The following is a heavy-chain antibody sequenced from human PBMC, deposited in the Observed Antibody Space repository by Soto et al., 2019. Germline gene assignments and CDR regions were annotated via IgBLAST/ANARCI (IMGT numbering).Heavy chain of an antibody. Sequence: GGSLRLSCAASGFIFTSYGMHWVRQAPGKGLEWMALILHDGSAEYYADSVKGRFTISRDNSKNTLYLQMNSLTAEDAAVYYCARSRDGYSFYFYYGMDGWGQGTTVTVSS. CDR3: ARSRDGYSFYFYYGMDG. V-gene: IGHV3-30*03. D-gene: IGHD4-4*01. J-gene: IGHJ6*02. CDR2: ILHDGSAE. CDR1: GFIFTSYG.